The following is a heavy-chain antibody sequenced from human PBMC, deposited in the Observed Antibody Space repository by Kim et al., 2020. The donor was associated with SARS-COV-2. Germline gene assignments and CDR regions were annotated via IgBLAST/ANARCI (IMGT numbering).Heavy chain of an antibody. Sequence: GGSLRLSCAASGFTFSSYAMHWVRQAPGKGLEWVAVISYDGSNKYYADSVKGRFTISRDNSKNTLYLQMNSLRAEDTAVYYCARDHRVSTVTLNYYYYGMDVWGQGTTVTVSS. J-gene: IGHJ6*02. V-gene: IGHV3-30*04. D-gene: IGHD4-17*01. CDR1: GFTFSSYA. CDR3: ARDHRVSTVTLNYYYYGMDV. CDR2: ISYDGSNK.